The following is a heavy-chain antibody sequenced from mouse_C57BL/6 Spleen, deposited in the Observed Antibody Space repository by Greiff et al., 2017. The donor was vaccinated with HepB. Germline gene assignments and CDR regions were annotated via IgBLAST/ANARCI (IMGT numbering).Heavy chain of an antibody. CDR3: ARGLYYDYDGGFYYAMDY. CDR2: IYPGDGDT. Sequence: VQLQQSGPELVKPGASVKISCKASGYAFSSSWMNWVKQRPGKGLEWIGRIYPGDGDTNYNGKFKGKATLTADKSSSTAYMQLSSLTSEDSAVYCCARGLYYDYDGGFYYAMDYWGQGTSVTVSS. CDR1: GYAFSSSW. V-gene: IGHV1-82*01. J-gene: IGHJ4*01. D-gene: IGHD2-4*01.